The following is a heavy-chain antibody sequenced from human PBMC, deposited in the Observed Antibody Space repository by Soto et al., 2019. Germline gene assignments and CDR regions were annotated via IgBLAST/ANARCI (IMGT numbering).Heavy chain of an antibody. CDR1: GYTFTTYD. D-gene: IGHD1-1*01. V-gene: IGHV1-8*01. J-gene: IGHJ6*02. Sequence: ASVKVSCKASGYTFTTYDINWVLQATGQGLEWLGWMSPNSGATGYAQKFQGRVTMTRDTSMTTAYMELSNLRSEDTAMYYCARGVDAGVDVWGQGTTVTVSS. CDR2: MSPNSGAT. CDR3: ARGVDAGVDV.